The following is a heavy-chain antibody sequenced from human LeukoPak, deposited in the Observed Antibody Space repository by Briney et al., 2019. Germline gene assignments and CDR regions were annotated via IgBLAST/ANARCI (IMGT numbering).Heavy chain of an antibody. CDR1: GFTFDDYG. CDR3: ARSAVYYDSSPFEY. V-gene: IGHV3-20*04. J-gene: IGHJ4*02. CDR2: INCNGGST. D-gene: IGHD3-22*01. Sequence: GGSLRLSCAASGFTFDDYGMSWVRQAPGKGLEWVSGINCNGGSTGYADSVKGRFTISRDNAKNSLYLQMNSLRAEDTALYYCARSAVYYDSSPFEYWGQGTLVTVSS.